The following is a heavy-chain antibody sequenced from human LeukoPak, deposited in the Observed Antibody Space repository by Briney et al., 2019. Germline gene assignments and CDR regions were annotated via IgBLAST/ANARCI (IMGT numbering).Heavy chain of an antibody. Sequence: GGSLRLSCAASGLPLKNYGMSWVRQAPGKGLEWVSAISGSGGFTYYADSVKGRFTISRDNSKNTLFLQMNSLRAEDTAVYYCAREDSGTYYFDFWDQGPLVTVSS. D-gene: IGHD1-26*01. CDR2: ISGSGGFT. V-gene: IGHV3-23*01. J-gene: IGHJ4*02. CDR1: GLPLKNYG. CDR3: AREDSGTYYFDF.